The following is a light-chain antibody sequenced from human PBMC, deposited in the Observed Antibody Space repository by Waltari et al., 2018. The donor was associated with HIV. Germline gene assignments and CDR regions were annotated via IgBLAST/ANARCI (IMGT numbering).Light chain of an antibody. CDR1: SSDVGGYNY. V-gene: IGLV2-8*01. CDR2: EVS. Sequence: QSALTQPPSASGSPGQSVTISCTGTSSDVGGYNYVSWYQQHPGKAPKLMIYEVSKRPSGVPDRFSGSKSGNTASRTVFGLQAWDEADYYCSSYAGGNNFVFGTGTKVTVL. CDR3: SSYAGGNNFV. J-gene: IGLJ1*01.